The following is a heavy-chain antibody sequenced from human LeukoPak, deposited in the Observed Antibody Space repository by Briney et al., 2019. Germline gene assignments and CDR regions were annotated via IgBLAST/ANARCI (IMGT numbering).Heavy chain of an antibody. J-gene: IGHJ5*02. CDR3: ARDVVVVVPAAILRWFDP. Sequence: SETLSLTCTVSGGSISSYYWSWIRQPPGKGLEWIGYIYYSGSTNYNPSLKRRVTISVDTSKSQFSLKLNSVTAADTAVYYCARDVVVVVPAAILRWFDPWGQGTLVTVSS. V-gene: IGHV4-59*01. CDR1: GGSISSYY. D-gene: IGHD2-2*01. CDR2: IYYSGST.